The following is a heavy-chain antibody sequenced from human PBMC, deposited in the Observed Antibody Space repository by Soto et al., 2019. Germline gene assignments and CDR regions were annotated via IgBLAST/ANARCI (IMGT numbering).Heavy chain of an antibody. V-gene: IGHV1-46*02. D-gene: IGHD2-21*02. Sequence: ASVKVSCKPSGYTLNTYYLHWVRQAPGQGLEWMGIIHPSGGGSTYAQKFLGRVTMTRDTSTSTVFMELSSLRSADTAVYYCARGGHIAVVTARLDYWGQGTLVTVSS. CDR1: GYTLNTYY. CDR2: IHPSGGGS. CDR3: ARGGHIAVVTARLDY. J-gene: IGHJ4*02.